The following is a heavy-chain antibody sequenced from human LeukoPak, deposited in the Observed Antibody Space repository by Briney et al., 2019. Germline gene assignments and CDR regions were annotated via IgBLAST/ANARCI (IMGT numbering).Heavy chain of an antibody. D-gene: IGHD3-22*01. CDR3: ARPYYYDSRIDP. Sequence: PSQTLSLTCTVSGGSISSGDYYWSWIRQPPGKGLEWIGYTYYSGSSYYNPSLKSRATISVDTSKNQFSLKLTSVTAADTAVYYCARPYYYDSRIDPWGQGTLVTVSS. J-gene: IGHJ5*02. V-gene: IGHV4-30-4*01. CDR2: TYYSGSS. CDR1: GGSISSGDYY.